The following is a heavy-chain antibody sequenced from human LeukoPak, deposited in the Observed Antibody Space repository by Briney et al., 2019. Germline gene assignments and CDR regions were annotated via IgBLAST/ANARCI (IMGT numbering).Heavy chain of an antibody. CDR1: GFTFDNSA. CDR2: ISWNGGSI. CDR3: AKGISNLPIRGPLDN. Sequence: GGSLRLSCVGTGFTFDNSAMHWVRQDSGKGLEWVSGISWNGGSIDYVDSVKGRFTISRDNAKNSLYLQMNDLRAEDTALYFCAKGISNLPIRGPLDNWRQGTLVTVSS. J-gene: IGHJ4*02. V-gene: IGHV3-9*01. D-gene: IGHD5-12*01.